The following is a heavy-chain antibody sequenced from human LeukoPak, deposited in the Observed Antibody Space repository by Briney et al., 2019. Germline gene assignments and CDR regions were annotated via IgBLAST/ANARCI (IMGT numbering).Heavy chain of an antibody. CDR1: GGSISSYY. CDR2: IYYSGST. J-gene: IGHJ4*02. V-gene: IGHV4-59*08. Sequence: SETLSLTCTVSGGSISSYYWSWVRQSPGKGLEWIGYIYYSGSTNYNPSLKSRVTIAVDTSKSQFSLKLSSVTAADTAVYYCARLDDYGSGGFFDYWGQGTLVTVSS. D-gene: IGHD3-16*01. CDR3: ARLDDYGSGGFFDY.